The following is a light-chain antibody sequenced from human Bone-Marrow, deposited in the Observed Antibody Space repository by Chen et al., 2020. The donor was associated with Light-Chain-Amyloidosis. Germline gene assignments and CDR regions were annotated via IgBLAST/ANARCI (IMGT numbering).Light chain of an antibody. CDR2: VAT. CDR1: QSIRSF. V-gene: IGKV1-39*01. CDR3: QQTHITPWT. J-gene: IGKJ1*01. Sequence: DIQMTQSPSSLSASVGDRVTITCRASQSIRSFLNWYQQKPGNAPNLLIYVATRLQSGVPSRFSGSGSGKEFTLTITSLQPEDFATYYCQQTHITPWTLGQGTKVEIK.